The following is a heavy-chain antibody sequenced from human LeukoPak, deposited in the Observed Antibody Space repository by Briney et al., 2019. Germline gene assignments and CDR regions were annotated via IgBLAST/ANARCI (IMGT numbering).Heavy chain of an antibody. Sequence: GRSLRPSCAASGFTFSSYSMNWVRQAPGKGLEWVSSISTSSSYIYHADSVKGRFTISRDNAKNSLYLQMNSLRAEDTAVYYCARFATYGSGTYAFDYWGQGTLVTVSS. CDR1: GFTFSSYS. D-gene: IGHD3-10*01. V-gene: IGHV3-21*01. J-gene: IGHJ4*02. CDR2: ISTSSSYI. CDR3: ARFATYGSGTYAFDY.